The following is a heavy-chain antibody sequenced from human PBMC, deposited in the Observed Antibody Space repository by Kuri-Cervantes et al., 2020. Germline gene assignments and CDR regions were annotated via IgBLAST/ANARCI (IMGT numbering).Heavy chain of an antibody. D-gene: IGHD2-2*01. CDR3: ARAGPTYCSSTSCYAGGFEP. Sequence: SVKVSCKASGYTFTGDYMHWVRQAPGQGLEWMGWINPNSGGTNYAQKFQGWVTMTRDTSISTAYMELSGLRSDDTAVYYCARAGPTYCSSTSCYAGGFEPWGQGTLVTVSS. CDR1: GYTFTGDY. J-gene: IGHJ5*02. V-gene: IGHV1-2*04. CDR2: INPNSGGT.